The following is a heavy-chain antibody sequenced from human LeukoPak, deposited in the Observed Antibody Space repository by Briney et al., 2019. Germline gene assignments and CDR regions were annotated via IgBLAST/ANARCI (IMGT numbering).Heavy chain of an antibody. J-gene: IGHJ4*02. Sequence: PGGSLRLSCAASGFTFSSYEMNWVSQAPGKGLEWVSDISSSGRIIYYADSVKGRFTISRDNTKNSLYLQMNSLRAEDTAVYYCARVSRYANDYWGQGTLVTVSS. D-gene: IGHD2-2*01. CDR3: ARVSRYANDY. CDR1: GFTFSSYE. CDR2: ISSSGRII. V-gene: IGHV3-48*03.